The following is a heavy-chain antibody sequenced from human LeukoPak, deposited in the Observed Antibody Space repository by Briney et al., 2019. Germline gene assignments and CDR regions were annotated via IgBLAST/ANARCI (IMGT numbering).Heavy chain of an antibody. J-gene: IGHJ4*02. V-gene: IGHV4-34*01. CDR1: GGSFSGYY. Sequence: PSETLSLTCAVYGGSFSGYYWSWIRQPPGKGLEWIGEINHSGSTNYNPSLKSRVTISVDTSKNQFSLKLSSVTAADTAVYYCARLPIVVITSGGYWGQGTLVTVSS. CDR3: ARLPIVVITSGGY. CDR2: INHSGST. D-gene: IGHD3-22*01.